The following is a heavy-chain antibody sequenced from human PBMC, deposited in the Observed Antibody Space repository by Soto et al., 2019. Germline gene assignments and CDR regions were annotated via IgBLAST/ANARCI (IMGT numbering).Heavy chain of an antibody. CDR1: GYIFTGYY. Sequence: AASVKVSCKASGYIFTGYYMHWVRQAPGQGLECMGWINPNSGDTNYAQKFQGRVTMTRDTSISTVYMELSRLRSDDTAVYFCARDPYGSGTPDYYYGMDVWGQGTTVTVSS. V-gene: IGHV1-2*02. CDR3: ARDPYGSGTPDYYYGMDV. J-gene: IGHJ6*02. D-gene: IGHD3-10*01. CDR2: INPNSGDT.